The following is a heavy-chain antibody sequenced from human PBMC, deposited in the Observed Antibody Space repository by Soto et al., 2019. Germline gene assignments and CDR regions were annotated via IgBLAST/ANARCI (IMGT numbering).Heavy chain of an antibody. CDR2: IYYSGST. CDR3: ARQIPQWLVPLGYYYYGMDV. Sequence: SQTLSVTYTVSDGSVSSGSGYWSWIRQPPGKGLEWIGYIYYSGSTNYNPSLKSRVTMSVDTSKNQFSLKLSSVTAADTAVYYCARQIPQWLVPLGYYYYGMDVWGQGTTVTVSS. CDR1: DGSVSSGSGY. J-gene: IGHJ6*02. D-gene: IGHD6-19*01. V-gene: IGHV4-61*01.